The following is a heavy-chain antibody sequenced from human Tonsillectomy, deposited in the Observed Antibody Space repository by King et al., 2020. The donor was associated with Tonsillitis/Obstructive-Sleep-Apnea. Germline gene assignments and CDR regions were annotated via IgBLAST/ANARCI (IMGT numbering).Heavy chain of an antibody. D-gene: IGHD6-19*01. CDR2: ISGSNGGT. CDR3: AKDFAAVTGDPGS. J-gene: IGHJ5*02. CDR1: GFTFSTYA. V-gene: IGHV3-23*04. Sequence: VQLVESGGGLVQPGGSLRLSCVASGFTFSTYAMTWVRQAPGKGPEWVSGISGSNGGTYYADPVKGRFTISRDNSKNTPYLQMNSLRADDTALYYCAKDFAAVTGDPGSWGQGTLVTVSA.